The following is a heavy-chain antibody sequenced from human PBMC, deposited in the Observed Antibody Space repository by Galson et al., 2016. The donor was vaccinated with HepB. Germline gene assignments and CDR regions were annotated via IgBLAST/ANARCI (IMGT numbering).Heavy chain of an antibody. CDR1: GFTFSSYS. CDR3: ARGDILTGYEYFFDY. Sequence: SLRLSCAASGFTFSSYSMNWVRQAPGKGLEWVSSISGSSNYIYYADSVKGRFTISRDNAKNSLYLQMNSLRAEDTAVYYCARGDILTGYEYFFDYWGQGTLVTVSS. CDR2: ISGSSNYI. J-gene: IGHJ4*02. D-gene: IGHD3-9*01. V-gene: IGHV3-21*01.